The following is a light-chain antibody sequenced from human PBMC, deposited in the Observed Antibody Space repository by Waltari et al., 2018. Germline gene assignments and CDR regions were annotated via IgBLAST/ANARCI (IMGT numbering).Light chain of an antibody. Sequence: EIVLTQSPATLSLSPGERATLSCRASQSVGSYLAWSQQKPGQPPRLLIYDTSNRATGIPARFSGSGSGTDFTLTISDLRPEDVATYYCQQPYSVPWTFGQGTSVEV. CDR3: QQPYSVPWT. CDR1: QSVGSY. V-gene: IGKV3-11*01. J-gene: IGKJ1*01. CDR2: DTS.